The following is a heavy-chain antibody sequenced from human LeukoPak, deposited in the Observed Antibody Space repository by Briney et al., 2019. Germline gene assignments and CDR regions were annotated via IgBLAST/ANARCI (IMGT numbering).Heavy chain of an antibody. Sequence: GGSLRLSCAASGFTFSSYWMHWVRQAPGKGLVWVSRINLDGSSTSYADSVKGRFTISRDNAKNTLYLQMNSLRAEDTAVYYCARSYYYDSSGYQYWGQGTLVTVSS. CDR1: GFTFSSYW. V-gene: IGHV3-74*01. J-gene: IGHJ4*02. D-gene: IGHD3-22*01. CDR2: INLDGSST. CDR3: ARSYYYDSSGYQY.